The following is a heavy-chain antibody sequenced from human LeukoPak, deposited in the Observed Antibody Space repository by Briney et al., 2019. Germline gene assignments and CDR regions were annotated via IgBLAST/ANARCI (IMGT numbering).Heavy chain of an antibody. J-gene: IGHJ4*02. CDR3: ARDLRIVGAQYFDY. CDR2: IKPNSGGT. CDR1: GYTFTGYY. Sequence: ASVKVSCKASGYTFTGYYMHWVRQAPGQGLEWMGWIKPNSGGTNYAQKFQGRVTMTRDTSISTAYMELSRLRSDDTAVYYCARDLRIVGAQYFDYRGQGTLVTVSS. D-gene: IGHD1-26*01. V-gene: IGHV1-2*02.